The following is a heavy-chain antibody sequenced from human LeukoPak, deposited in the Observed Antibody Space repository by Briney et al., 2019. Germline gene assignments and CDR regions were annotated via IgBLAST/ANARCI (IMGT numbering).Heavy chain of an antibody. J-gene: IGHJ4*02. CDR1: GGTFSSYA. CDR2: IIPIFGTA. D-gene: IGHD6-13*01. Sequence: GASVKVSCKASGGTFSSYAISWVRQAPGQGLEWMGGIIPIFGTANYAQKFQGRVTITADESTSTAYMELSSLRSEDTAVYYCARDGWTAGTTRRKYYFDYWGQGTLVTVSS. CDR3: ARDGWTAGTTRRKYYFDY. V-gene: IGHV1-69*13.